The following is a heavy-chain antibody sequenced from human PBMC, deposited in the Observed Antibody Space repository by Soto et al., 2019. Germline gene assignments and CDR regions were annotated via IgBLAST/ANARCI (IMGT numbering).Heavy chain of an antibody. D-gene: IGHD3-10*01. CDR3: ARKDYYGSGIYYFDY. V-gene: IGHV1-3*01. J-gene: IGHJ4*02. Sequence: QVQLVQSGAEVKEPGAPVKVSCKASGYTFTTYPIHWVRQVPGQSLEWMGWINPANGDTEYSQRFQGRVTITRDTSATTAYMELSSLRSEDTALYYCARKDYYGSGIYYFDYWGQGSLVTVSS. CDR2: INPANGDT. CDR1: GYTFTTYP.